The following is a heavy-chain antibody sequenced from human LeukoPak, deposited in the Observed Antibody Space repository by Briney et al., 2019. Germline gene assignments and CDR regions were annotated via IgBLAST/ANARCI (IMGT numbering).Heavy chain of an antibody. D-gene: IGHD1-26*01. CDR1: GGSISSSNYY. Sequence: SETLSLTCTVSGGSISSSNYYWGWIRQPPGKGLEWIGSIYYSGNTYYNPSLKSRVTISVDTSKNQFSPKLTPVTAADTAVYYCAHFKGGSFDFWGQGTMVTVSS. CDR2: IYYSGNT. CDR3: AHFKGGSFDF. J-gene: IGHJ3*01. V-gene: IGHV4-39*01.